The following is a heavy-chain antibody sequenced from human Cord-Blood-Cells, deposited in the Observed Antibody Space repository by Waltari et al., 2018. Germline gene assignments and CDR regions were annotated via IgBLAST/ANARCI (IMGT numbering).Heavy chain of an antibody. CDR2: IYYSGST. Sequence: QVQLQESGPGLVKPSETLSLTCTVSGGSISSYYWSWIRRPPGKGLEWIGYIYYSGSTNYNPSLKSRVTISVDTSKNQFSLKLSSVTAADTAVYYCARGNDILTGYFDYWGQGTLVTVSS. CDR1: GGSISSYY. CDR3: ARGNDILTGYFDY. D-gene: IGHD3-9*01. V-gene: IGHV4-59*01. J-gene: IGHJ4*02.